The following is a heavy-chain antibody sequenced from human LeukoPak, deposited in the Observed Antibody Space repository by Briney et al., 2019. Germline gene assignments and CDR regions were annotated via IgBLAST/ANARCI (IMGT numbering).Heavy chain of an antibody. Sequence: GASVKVSSKASGDTFSNYAISWVRQAPGQGRQWMGAIIPVFGTTNYAQKFQGRVTLTADTYTTTSYMELSSLTSEDTAIYDCAGQYWVPAAFYYAFDVWGKGTTVTVSS. V-gene: IGHV1-69*06. CDR2: IIPVFGTT. J-gene: IGHJ6*04. D-gene: IGHD2-2*01. CDR3: AGQYWVPAAFYYAFDV. CDR1: GDTFSNYA.